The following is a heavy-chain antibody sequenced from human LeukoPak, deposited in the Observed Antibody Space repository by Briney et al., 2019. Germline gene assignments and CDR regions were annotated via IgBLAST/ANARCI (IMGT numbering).Heavy chain of an antibody. J-gene: IGHJ6*02. CDR2: INPNSGGT. D-gene: IGHD2-2*01. V-gene: IGHV1-2*02. CDR1: GYTFTGYY. Sequence: GASVKVSCKASGYTFTGYYMHWVRQAPGQGLEWMGWINPNSGGTNYAQKFQGRVTMTRDTSISTAYMELSRLRSDDTAVYYCARGIPETHYHGMDVWGQGTTVTVSS. CDR3: ARGIPETHYHGMDV.